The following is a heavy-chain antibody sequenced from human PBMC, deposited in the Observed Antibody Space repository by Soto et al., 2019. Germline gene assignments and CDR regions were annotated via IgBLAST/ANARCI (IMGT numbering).Heavy chain of an antibody. D-gene: IGHD4-4*01. CDR2: INPDGNVG. CDR1: GFTFSTYG. CDR3: AFLGGHDYND. J-gene: IGHJ4*02. V-gene: IGHV3-7*03. Sequence: EVQLLGSGGGVVQPGGSLRLSCVGSGFTFSTYGMNWVRQAPGKGLEWVANINPDGNVGTYVDSVRGRFTNSRDNAKNTLYLQMNSLRADDTDVYLCAFLGGHDYNDWGRGIMVTVSS.